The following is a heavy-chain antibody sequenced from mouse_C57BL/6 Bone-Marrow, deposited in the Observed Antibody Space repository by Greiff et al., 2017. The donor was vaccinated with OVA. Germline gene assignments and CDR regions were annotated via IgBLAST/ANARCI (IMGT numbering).Heavy chain of an antibody. CDR2: INPSNGGT. D-gene: IGHD1-1*01. CDR1: GYTFTSYW. V-gene: IGHV1-53*01. J-gene: IGHJ2*01. Sequence: VQVVESGTELVKPGASVKLSCKASGYTFTSYWMHWVKQRPGQGLEWIGDINPSNGGTNYNEKSKSKATLTVDKSSSTAYMHLSSLTSEDSAVYYCARLLGDYWGQGTTLTVSS. CDR3: ARLLGDY.